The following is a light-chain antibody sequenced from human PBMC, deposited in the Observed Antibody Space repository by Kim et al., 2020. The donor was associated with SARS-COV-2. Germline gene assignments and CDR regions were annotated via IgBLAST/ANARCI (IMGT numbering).Light chain of an antibody. Sequence: QSVLTQSPSVSGAPGQRVTISCTGSTSNIGAGYEVHWYQQLPGTAPKLLIYGNTNRPSGVPDRFSASESGTSASLAITGLQAGDEADYYCQSFDSILSGSLFGGGTQLTVL. CDR1: TSNIGAGYE. CDR2: GNT. CDR3: QSFDSILSGSL. J-gene: IGLJ2*01. V-gene: IGLV1-40*01.